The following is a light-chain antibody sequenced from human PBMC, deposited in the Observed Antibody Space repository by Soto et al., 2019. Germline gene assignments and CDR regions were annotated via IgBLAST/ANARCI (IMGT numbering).Light chain of an antibody. J-gene: IGKJ5*01. CDR2: GAS. Sequence: EIVMTQSPATLSVSPGERPTLSCRASQSVSSNLAWYQQKPGQAPTLXXYGASTRATGIPASFSGSGSGTEYTLTISSLQSEDFAVYYCQQYNNWPPWTFGQGTRLEIK. CDR3: QQYNNWPPWT. V-gene: IGKV3-15*01. CDR1: QSVSSN.